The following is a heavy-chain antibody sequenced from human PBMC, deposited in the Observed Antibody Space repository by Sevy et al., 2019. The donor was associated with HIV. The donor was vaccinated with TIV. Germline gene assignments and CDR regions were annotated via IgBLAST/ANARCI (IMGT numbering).Heavy chain of an antibody. J-gene: IGHJ3*02. Sequence: GSLRLSCTASGFTFSAYEMNWVRQAPGQGLEWVAYISSSGSPIYYADSVEGRFTISRDNAKNSLYLEMKSLRAEDTAVYYCARDHYFDSNSPDAFDIWGQGTVVTVSS. CDR3: ARDHYFDSNSPDAFDI. D-gene: IGHD3-22*01. V-gene: IGHV3-48*03. CDR2: ISSSGSPI. CDR1: GFTFSAYE.